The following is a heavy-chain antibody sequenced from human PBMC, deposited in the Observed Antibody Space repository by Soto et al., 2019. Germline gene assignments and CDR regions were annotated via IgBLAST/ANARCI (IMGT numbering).Heavy chain of an antibody. D-gene: IGHD5-12*01. Sequence: SGFTFRNYWISWVRQSRGKGLECVANIKLDGSQKYYADSVKGRFTISRDNSKNTLYLQMNSLRVEDTAVYYCAKRSDSGYDFDYWGQGTLVPVSS. V-gene: IGHV3-7*01. CDR3: AKRSDSGYDFDY. J-gene: IGHJ4*02. CDR2: IKLDGSQK. CDR1: GFTFRNYW.